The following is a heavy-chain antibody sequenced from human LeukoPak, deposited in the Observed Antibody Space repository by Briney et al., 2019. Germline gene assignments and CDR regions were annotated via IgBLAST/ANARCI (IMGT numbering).Heavy chain of an antibody. D-gene: IGHD3-10*01. V-gene: IGHV3-33*08. CDR2: IGYDGSNK. CDR3: ARDPGDYYGSGSSDAFDI. CDR1: GFTLTSYG. J-gene: IGHJ3*02. Sequence: PGGSLRLSCAASGFTLTSYGMHWVRQAPGNGLEWVAVIGYDGSNKYYADSGKGRFTTSRDNSKNTLYLQMNILRAEDTAVYYCARDPGDYYGSGSSDAFDIWGQGAMVTVCS.